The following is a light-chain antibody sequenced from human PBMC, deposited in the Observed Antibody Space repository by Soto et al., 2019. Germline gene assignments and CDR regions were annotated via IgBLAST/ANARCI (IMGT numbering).Light chain of an antibody. CDR3: LQTNSSPFT. J-gene: IGKJ4*01. CDR1: QSLGKD. CDR2: AAS. Sequence: DIQVTQSPSSLSASIGYRVTLTCRASQSLGKDLNWYQHKPGKAPKLLIFAASTLQLGVPSRFSGSGSGTEFTLSISSLQPEDFATYFCLQTNSSPFTFGGGTKVEIK. V-gene: IGKV1-39*01.